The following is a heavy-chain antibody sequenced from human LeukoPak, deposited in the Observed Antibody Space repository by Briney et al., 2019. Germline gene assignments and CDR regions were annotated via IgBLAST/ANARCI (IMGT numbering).Heavy chain of an antibody. D-gene: IGHD3-3*01. CDR1: GGSISSSNW. Sequence: SETLSLTCAVSGGSISSSNWWSWVRQPPGKGLEWIGEIYHSGSTNYNPSLKSRVTISVDKSKNQFSLKLSSVTAADTAVYYCARDGRAYYDFWSGYFHYDAFDIWGQGTMVTVSS. V-gene: IGHV4-4*02. CDR2: IYHSGST. J-gene: IGHJ3*02. CDR3: ARDGRAYYDFWSGYFHYDAFDI.